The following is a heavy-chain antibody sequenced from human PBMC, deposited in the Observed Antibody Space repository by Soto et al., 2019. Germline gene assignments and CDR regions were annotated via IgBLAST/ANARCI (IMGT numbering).Heavy chain of an antibody. CDR2: ISASGSSP. CDR3: ATTSMRGSRYWYFDL. V-gene: IGHV3-23*01. D-gene: IGHD5-12*01. Sequence: DVQLLGSGGDLVQPGGSLRLSCAASGFTFSSYAMTWVRQTPGKGLEWVSGISASGSSPYYADSVKGRFTISRDNSQSTLYLQMNSLRAEDTAVYYCATTSMRGSRYWYFDLWGRGTLVTVSS. J-gene: IGHJ2*01. CDR1: GFTFSSYA.